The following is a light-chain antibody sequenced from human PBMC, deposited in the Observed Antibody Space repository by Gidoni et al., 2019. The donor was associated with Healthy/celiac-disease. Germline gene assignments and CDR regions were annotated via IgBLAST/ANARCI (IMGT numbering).Light chain of an antibody. CDR3: QQYGNSPRT. J-gene: IGKJ1*01. CDR1: QSVISSY. V-gene: IGKV3-20*01. Sequence: IVLPQSPRTLSLSPGERATLSCRASQSVISSYLAWYQQKPGQAPRLLIYDASSRATGIPDRFSGSGSGTDFTLTISRLEPEDIAVYYCQQYGNSPRTFGQGTKVEIK. CDR2: DAS.